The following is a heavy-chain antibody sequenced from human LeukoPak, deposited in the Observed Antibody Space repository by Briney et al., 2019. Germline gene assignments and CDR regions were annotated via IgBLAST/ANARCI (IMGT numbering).Heavy chain of an antibody. CDR3: ARYYDSSGYYYYYGMDV. J-gene: IGHJ6*02. CDR1: GGSISSSNW. Sequence: SGTLSLTRAVSGGSISSSNWWSWVRQPPGKGLEWIGEIYHSGSTNYNPSLKSRVTISVDKSKNQFSLKLSSVTAADTAVYYCARYYDSSGYYYYYGMDVWGQGTTVTVSS. V-gene: IGHV4-4*02. CDR2: IYHSGST. D-gene: IGHD3-22*01.